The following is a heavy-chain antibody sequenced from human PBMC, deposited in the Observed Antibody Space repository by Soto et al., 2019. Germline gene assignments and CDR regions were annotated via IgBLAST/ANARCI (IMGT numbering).Heavy chain of an antibody. D-gene: IGHD6-13*01. CDR1: GACISSSY. V-gene: IGHV4-59*01. CDR2: AYHTGAT. Sequence: PSETLSLTCTVSGACISSSYWSWIRQSPEKGLEWIAYAYHTGATNYNPSLKSRVTISLDTSKGQFSLNLTSLTTADTAVYFCARGCNRYRSLASGVGGFDYLCQGSLVTVST. J-gene: IGHJ4*02. CDR3: ARGCNRYRSLASGVGGFDY.